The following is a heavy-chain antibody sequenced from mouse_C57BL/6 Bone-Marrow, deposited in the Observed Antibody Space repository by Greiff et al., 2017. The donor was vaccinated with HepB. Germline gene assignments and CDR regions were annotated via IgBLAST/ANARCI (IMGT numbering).Heavy chain of an antibody. CDR1: GFTFTRFF. CDR2: IHPNSGCT. V-gene: IGHV1-64*01. CDR3: ARSLYYFDY. J-gene: IGHJ2*01. Sequence: VQLHPPGAVLVQPGASVLFSFTASGFTFTRFFLHWVKLSPVQGLEWIEMIHPNSGCTNYNEKFKSNATLTVDKSSSTAYMQLNSLTSEDSAVFYCARSLYYFDYWGQGTTLTVSS.